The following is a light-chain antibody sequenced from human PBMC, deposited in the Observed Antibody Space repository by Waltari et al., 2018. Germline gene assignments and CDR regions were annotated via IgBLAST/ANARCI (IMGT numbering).Light chain of an antibody. J-gene: IGLJ2*01. CDR1: RSDVGPYNS. CDR2: DVS. CDR3: SSYSRSNFVV. Sequence: QSALTQPASASGSPGQSITIACTGTRSDVGPYNSVSCYQQHPGKAPKLMIYDVSNRPSGVSNRFSGSKSGDTASLTISGLQTEDEADYYCSSYSRSNFVVIGGGTKVTVL. V-gene: IGLV2-14*03.